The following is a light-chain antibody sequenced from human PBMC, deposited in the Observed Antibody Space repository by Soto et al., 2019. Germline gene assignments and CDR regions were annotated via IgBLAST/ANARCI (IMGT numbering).Light chain of an antibody. CDR3: QQYGSSRT. J-gene: IGKJ1*01. V-gene: IGKV3-20*01. CDR1: QSVSSSY. CDR2: GAS. Sequence: EIVLTQSPGTLCLSPGERATLSCRASQSVSSSYLAWYQQKPGQAPRLLIYGASSRATGIPDGFSGSGSGTDFTLTISRLEPEDFAVYYCQQYGSSRTFGQGTKVDIK.